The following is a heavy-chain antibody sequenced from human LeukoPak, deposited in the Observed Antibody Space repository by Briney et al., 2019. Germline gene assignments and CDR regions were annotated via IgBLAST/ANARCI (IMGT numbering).Heavy chain of an antibody. CDR2: ISSSSSYI. Sequence: KPGGSLRLSCAASGFTFSGYIMNWVRQAPGKGLEWVSSISSSSSYIYYADSVKGRFTISRDNAKNSLYLQMNSLRAEDTAVYYCARERQLGRYYFDYWGQGTLVTVSS. V-gene: IGHV3-21*01. CDR3: ARERQLGRYYFDY. J-gene: IGHJ4*02. CDR1: GFTFSGYI. D-gene: IGHD6-13*01.